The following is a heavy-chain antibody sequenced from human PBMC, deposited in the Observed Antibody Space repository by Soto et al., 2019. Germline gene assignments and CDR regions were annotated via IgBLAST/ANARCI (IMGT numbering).Heavy chain of an antibody. CDR1: GFTFSSYA. CDR3: AKARGELPYWYFDL. CDR2: ISGSGGRT. J-gene: IGHJ2*01. D-gene: IGHD1-26*01. V-gene: IGHV3-23*01. Sequence: EVQLLESGGGLVQPGGSLRLSCAASGFTFSSYAMTWVRQAPWKGPEWVSGISGSGGRTYYADSVKGRFTISRDTSKNTLYLQMNSLGAEDTAVYYCAKARGELPYWYFDLWGRGTLVTVSS.